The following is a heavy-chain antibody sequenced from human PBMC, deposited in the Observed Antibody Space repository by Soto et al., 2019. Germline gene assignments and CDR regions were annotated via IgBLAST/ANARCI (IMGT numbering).Heavy chain of an antibody. CDR2: IIPIFGTA. Sequence: QVQLVQSGAEVKKPGSSVKVSCKAPGGTFSSYAISWVRQAPGQGLEWLGGIIPIFGTAKYAQKFQGRVTITADESTSTGYMELSSLRSEYTAVDYCARSQGGSSSLEISYYYYYGRDVWGHATTVTVS. CDR3: ARSQGGSSSLEISYYYYYGRDV. D-gene: IGHD2-15*01. J-gene: IGHJ6*02. V-gene: IGHV1-69*01. CDR1: GGTFSSYA.